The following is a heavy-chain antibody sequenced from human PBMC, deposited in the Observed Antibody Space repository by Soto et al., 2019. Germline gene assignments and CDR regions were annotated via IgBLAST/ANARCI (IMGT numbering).Heavy chain of an antibody. D-gene: IGHD1-1*01. Sequence: ASVKVSCKASGYTFTSYAMHWVRQAPGQRLEWMGWINAGNGNTKYSQKFQGRVTITRDTSASTAYMELSSLRSEDTAVYYCARGDLPGMSLSTTLNYYYGMDVWGQGTTVTVSS. CDR1: GYTFTSYA. CDR2: INAGNGNT. J-gene: IGHJ6*02. V-gene: IGHV1-3*01. CDR3: ARGDLPGMSLSTTLNYYYGMDV.